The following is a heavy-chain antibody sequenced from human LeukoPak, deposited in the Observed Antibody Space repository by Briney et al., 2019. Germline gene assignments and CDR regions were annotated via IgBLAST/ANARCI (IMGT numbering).Heavy chain of an antibody. V-gene: IGHV4-38-2*02. Sequence: SETLSLTCTVSGYSISSGYYWGWIRQPPGKGLEWIGSIYYSGSTYYNPSLKSRVTISVDTSKNQFSLKLSSVTAADTAVYYCARASYYDSSGSHDAFDIWGQGTMVTVSS. CDR2: IYYSGST. CDR3: ARASYYDSSGSHDAFDI. D-gene: IGHD3-22*01. CDR1: GYSISSGYY. J-gene: IGHJ3*02.